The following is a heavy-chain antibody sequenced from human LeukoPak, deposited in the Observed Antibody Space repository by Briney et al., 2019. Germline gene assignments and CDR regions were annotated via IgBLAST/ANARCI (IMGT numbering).Heavy chain of an antibody. D-gene: IGHD5-18*01. CDR2: INPSGGST. V-gene: IGHV1-46*01. J-gene: IGHJ5*02. CDR1: AYTFTSYY. Sequence: AAVKVSCKASAYTFTSYYMRVVRHAPGQGLGWMGIINPSGGSTSYEQKFQGRVTMTRDTSTSTVNMELRSVRPEDTAVYYCARNVDTAMVHEPKNWFDPWGQGTLVTVSS. CDR3: ARNVDTAMVHEPKNWFDP.